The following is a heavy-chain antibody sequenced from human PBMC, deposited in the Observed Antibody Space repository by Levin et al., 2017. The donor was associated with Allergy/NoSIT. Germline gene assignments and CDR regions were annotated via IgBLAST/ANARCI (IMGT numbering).Heavy chain of an antibody. CDR3: PRDYLALYYYYGMDV. CDR1: GGSISSSSYY. V-gene: IGHV4-39*07. Sequence: SQTLSLTCTVSGGSISSSSYYWGWIRQPPGKGLEWIGSVYNSGSTFYNASLKSRVTISVDTSKNQFSLTLTSLTSPDTAVFYCPRDYLALYYYYGMDVWGQGTTVTVSS. CDR2: VYNSGST. J-gene: IGHJ6*02.